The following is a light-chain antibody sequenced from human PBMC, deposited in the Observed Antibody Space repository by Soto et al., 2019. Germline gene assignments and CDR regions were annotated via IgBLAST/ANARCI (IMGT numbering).Light chain of an antibody. Sequence: EVVITQSPAPLSVSPGERATPSCRASQSVATNLAWYQQRPGQAPRLLIYAASTRAIGLPARFSGSGSGTEFTLTISSLQPEDFATYYCQQLLSYPITFGQGTRLEIK. J-gene: IGKJ5*01. CDR3: QQLLSYPIT. CDR2: AAS. V-gene: IGKV3-15*01. CDR1: QSVATN.